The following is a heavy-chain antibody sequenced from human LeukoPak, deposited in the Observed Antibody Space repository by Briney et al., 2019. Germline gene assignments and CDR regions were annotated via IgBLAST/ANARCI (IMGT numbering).Heavy chain of an antibody. CDR2: INHSGST. CDR1: GGSFSGYY. D-gene: IGHD3-16*02. J-gene: IGHJ5*02. Sequence: ETLSLTCAVYGGSFSGYYWRWIRQPPGKGLEWIGEINHSGSTNYNPSLKSRVTISVDTSKNQFSLKLSSVTAADTAVYYCARGSVYVWGSYRTENNWFDPWGQGTLVTVSS. CDR3: ARGSVYVWGSYRTENNWFDP. V-gene: IGHV4-34*01.